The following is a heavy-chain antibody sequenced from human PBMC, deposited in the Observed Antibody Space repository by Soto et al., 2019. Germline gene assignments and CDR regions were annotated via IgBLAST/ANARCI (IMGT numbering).Heavy chain of an antibody. CDR1: GYNFNTYW. V-gene: IGHV5-51*01. CDR3: ARRWDKWFDP. J-gene: IGHJ5*02. CDR2: IYPGDSDT. D-gene: IGHD6-13*01. Sequence: GESLKISCKGSGYNFNTYWIAWVRQMPGKGLEWMGIIYPGDSDTRYSPSFQGQVTISADKSINTAYLQWSSLKPSDTAVYYCARRWDKWFDPWGQGTLVTVSS.